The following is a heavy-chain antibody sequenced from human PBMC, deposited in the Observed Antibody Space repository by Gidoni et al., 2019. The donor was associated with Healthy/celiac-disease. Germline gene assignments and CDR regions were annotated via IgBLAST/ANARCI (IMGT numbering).Heavy chain of an antibody. CDR2: ISGSGGGT. Sequence: EVQLVESGGGLVQPGGSLRLSCAASGFTFSSYAMGWVRQAAGEGLGWVTAISGSGGGTYYAGSVKGRFTITRDKSKNTLYLQMNSLRAEDTAVYYCAKDLSGYRSYWGQGTLVTVSS. J-gene: IGHJ4*02. V-gene: IGHV3-23*04. CDR3: AKDLSGYRSY. D-gene: IGHD3-22*01. CDR1: GFTFSSYA.